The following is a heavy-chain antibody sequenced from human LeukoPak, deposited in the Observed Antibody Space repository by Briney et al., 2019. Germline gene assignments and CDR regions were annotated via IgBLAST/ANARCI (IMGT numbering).Heavy chain of an antibody. V-gene: IGHV3-33*01. J-gene: IGHJ4*02. CDR3: VRASGSFDY. Sequence: PGGSLRLSCAASGFTFSDYGIHWVRQAPGKGLEWAAVIWSDGSNKYYADSVKGRFTISRDNSKKTLYLQMNSLRVEDTAVYYCVRASGSFDYWGQGTLVTVSS. CDR1: GFTFSDYG. D-gene: IGHD3-10*01. CDR2: IWSDGSNK.